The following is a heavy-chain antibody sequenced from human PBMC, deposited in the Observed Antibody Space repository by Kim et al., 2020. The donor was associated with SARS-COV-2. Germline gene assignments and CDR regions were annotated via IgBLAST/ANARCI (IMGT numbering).Heavy chain of an antibody. D-gene: IGHD3-22*01. V-gene: IGHV3-11*06. J-gene: IGHJ4*02. Sequence: SVKGRFTISRDNAKNYLFLQMNSLRADDTAVYYCARAGHYDSSGYLRDFDYWGQGTLVTVSS. CDR3: ARAGHYDSSGYLRDFDY.